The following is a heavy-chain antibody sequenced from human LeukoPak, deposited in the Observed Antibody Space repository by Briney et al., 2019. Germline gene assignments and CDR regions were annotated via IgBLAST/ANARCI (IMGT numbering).Heavy chain of an antibody. CDR1: GGSISSSSYY. J-gene: IGHJ5*02. CDR3: ARAGYSYGPPGWFVP. D-gene: IGHD5-18*01. V-gene: IGHV4-39*07. Sequence: SETLSLTCTVSGGSISSSSYYWGWIRQPPGKGLEWIGSIYYSGSTYYNPSLKSRVTISVDTSKNQFSLKLSSVTAADTAVYYCARAGYSYGPPGWFVPWGQGTLVTVSS. CDR2: IYYSGST.